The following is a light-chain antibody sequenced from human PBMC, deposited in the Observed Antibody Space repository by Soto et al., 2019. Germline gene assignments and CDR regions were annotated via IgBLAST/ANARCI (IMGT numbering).Light chain of an antibody. CDR3: QHYDSLPPT. V-gene: IGKV1-33*01. Sequence: DIQMTQSPSSLSAFVGDRVTITCQASQDIVSSLNWYQQKPGKAPKLLIYAASSLETGVPSKFSGSGSGTDFTFTISSLQPEDVATYYCQHYDSLPPTFGPGTKVDIK. CDR2: AAS. J-gene: IGKJ3*01. CDR1: QDIVSS.